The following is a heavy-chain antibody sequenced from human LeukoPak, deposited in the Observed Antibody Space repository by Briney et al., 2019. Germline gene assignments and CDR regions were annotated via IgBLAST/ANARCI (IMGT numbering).Heavy chain of an antibody. V-gene: IGHV4-59*02. CDR3: ARTSGSSTVWYFDL. Sequence: SETLSLTCSVSGGSVDINYWSWIRQPPGKGLEWIGYTYYNGRTDYNPSLRSRATVTVDASNNQFSLRLSSVTTADTAVYFCARTSGSSTVWYFDLWGRGTLVTVSS. CDR1: GGSVDINY. CDR2: TYYNGRT. J-gene: IGHJ2*01. D-gene: IGHD1-26*01.